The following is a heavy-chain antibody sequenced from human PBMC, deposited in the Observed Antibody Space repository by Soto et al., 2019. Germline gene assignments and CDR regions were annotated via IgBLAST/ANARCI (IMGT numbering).Heavy chain of an antibody. D-gene: IGHD4-17*01. CDR1: GFTFSSYG. Sequence: GGSLRLSCAASGFTFSSYGMHWVRQAPGKGLEWVAVIWYDGSNKYYADSVKGRFTISRDNSKNTLYLQMNSLRAEDTAVYYCAREMEYGDYAHDAFDIWGQGIMVTVSS. V-gene: IGHV3-33*01. CDR2: IWYDGSNK. J-gene: IGHJ3*02. CDR3: AREMEYGDYAHDAFDI.